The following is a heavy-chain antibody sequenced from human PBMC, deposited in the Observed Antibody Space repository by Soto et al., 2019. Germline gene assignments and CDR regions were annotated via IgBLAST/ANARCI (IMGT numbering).Heavy chain of an antibody. CDR1: GGSIDNYY. D-gene: IGHD2-2*01. J-gene: IGHJ5*02. CDR2: IYHNGVI. V-gene: IGHV4-59*01. Sequence: TSETLSLTCTVSGGSIDNYYWSWSRQAPGKGLEWIVYIYHNGVINYNPSLKSRVTITIDRSKTHFSLKLTSVTAADTAIYYCARGPSSSLVMPWFDPWGPGTLVTVSS. CDR3: ARGPSSSLVMPWFDP.